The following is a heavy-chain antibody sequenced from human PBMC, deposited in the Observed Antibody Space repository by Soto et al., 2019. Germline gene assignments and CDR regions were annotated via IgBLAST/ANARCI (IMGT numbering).Heavy chain of an antibody. CDR1: GFTFSSYS. D-gene: IGHD2-21*02. CDR3: ARDTGSYCGGDCYSELYGMDV. CDR2: ISSSSSYI. V-gene: IGHV3-21*01. J-gene: IGHJ6*02. Sequence: GGSLRLSCAASGFTFSSYSMNWVRQAPGKGLEWVSSISSSSSYIYYADSVKGRFTISRDNAKNSLYLQMNGLRAEDTAVYYCARDTGSYCGGDCYSELYGMDVWGQGTTVTVSS.